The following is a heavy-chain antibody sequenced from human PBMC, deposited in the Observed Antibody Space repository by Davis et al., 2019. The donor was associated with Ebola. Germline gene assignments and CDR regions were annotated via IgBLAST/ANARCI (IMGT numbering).Heavy chain of an antibody. CDR1: GFTFSSYW. V-gene: IGHV3-7*01. Sequence: PGGSLRLSCAASGFTFSSYWMSWVRQAPGKGLEWVANIKQDGSEKYYVDSVKGRFTISRDNAKNSLYLQMNSLRAEDTAVYYCARDALSADASGGMDVWGKGTTVTVSS. J-gene: IGHJ6*04. D-gene: IGHD2-2*01. CDR3: ARDALSADASGGMDV. CDR2: IKQDGSEK.